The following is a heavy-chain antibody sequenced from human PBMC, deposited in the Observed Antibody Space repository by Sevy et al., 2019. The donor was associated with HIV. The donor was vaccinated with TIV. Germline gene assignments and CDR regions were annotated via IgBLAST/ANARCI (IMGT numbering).Heavy chain of an antibody. CDR1: GFTVSSNY. CDR3: ARDITMVRGVMGGYYYGMDV. Sequence: GSLRLSCAASGFTVSSNYMSWVRQAPGKGLEWVSVIYSGGSTYYADSVKGRFTISRDNSKNTLYLQMNSLGAEDTAVYYCARDITMVRGVMGGYYYGMDVWGQGTTVTVSS. J-gene: IGHJ6*02. D-gene: IGHD3-10*01. CDR2: IYSGGST. V-gene: IGHV3-53*01.